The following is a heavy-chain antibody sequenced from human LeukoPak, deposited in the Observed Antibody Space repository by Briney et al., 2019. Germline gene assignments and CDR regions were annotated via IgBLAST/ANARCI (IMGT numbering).Heavy chain of an antibody. CDR1: GFTFSSYS. CDR2: ISSSSSII. V-gene: IGHV3-48*01. D-gene: IGHD2/OR15-2a*01. Sequence: GGSLRLSCAASGFTFSSYSMNWVRQAPGKGLEWVSYISSSSSIIYYADSVKGRFTISRDNAKNSLYLQMNSVRAEDTAVYYCARRPGISDHWGQGTLVTVSS. CDR3: ARRPGISDH. J-gene: IGHJ4*02.